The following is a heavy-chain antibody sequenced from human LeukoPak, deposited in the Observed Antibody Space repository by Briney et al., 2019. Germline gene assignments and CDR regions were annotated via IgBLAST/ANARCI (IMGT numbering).Heavy chain of an antibody. D-gene: IGHD3-22*01. V-gene: IGHV4-34*01. Sequence: SETLSLTCAGYGGSFSGYQWTWIRQSPGKGLEWIGDINPSGSTYYNPSLKSRLTISVDTSKNQFSLKLRSVTAADTAVYYCARGRHDITMIVVVMTSVSYYLDVWGKGTTVTVS. CDR1: GGSFSGYQ. J-gene: IGHJ6*03. CDR3: ARGRHDITMIVVVMTSVSYYLDV. CDR2: INPSGST.